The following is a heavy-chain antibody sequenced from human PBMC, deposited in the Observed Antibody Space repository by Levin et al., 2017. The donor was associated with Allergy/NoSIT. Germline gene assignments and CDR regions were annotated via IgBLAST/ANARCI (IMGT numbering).Heavy chain of an antibody. CDR3: ARSVSWYSEFDY. J-gene: IGHJ4*02. D-gene: IGHD6-13*01. CDR1: GFTFSDDY. V-gene: IGHV3-11*03. Sequence: GGSLRLSCAASGFTFSDDYMYWIRQAPGKGLEWVSYISSTSTYTNYADSVKGRFTISRDNAKNSLYLQMNSLRGEDTAVYYCARSVSWYSEFDYWGQGTLVTVSS. CDR2: ISSTSTYT.